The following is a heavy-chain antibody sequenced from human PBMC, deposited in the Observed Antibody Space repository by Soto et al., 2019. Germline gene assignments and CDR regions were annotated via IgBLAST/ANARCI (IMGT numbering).Heavy chain of an antibody. D-gene: IGHD3-3*01. V-gene: IGHV3-23*01. CDR1: GFTFSTYA. Sequence: GXLRLSCAPSGFTFSTYAMTWFRQAPGKGLEWVSAISADGGATFHADSVKGRFTISRDNSRNTLYLQMNSLRVEDTAVYFCTKLEMSASVYWGQGTQVTVSS. CDR3: TKLEMSASVY. CDR2: ISADGGAT. J-gene: IGHJ4*02.